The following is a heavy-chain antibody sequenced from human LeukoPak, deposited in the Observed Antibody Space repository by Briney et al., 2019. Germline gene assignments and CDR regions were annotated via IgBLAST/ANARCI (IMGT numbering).Heavy chain of an antibody. D-gene: IGHD6-13*01. Sequence: GGSPRLSCAASGFTFSSYWMTWVRQAPGKGLEWVANIKQDGSEKFYVDSVRGRFTISRDNAKNSLYLQMNSLRAEDTAVYYCAREISSWYRTEGRFDPWGQGTLVSVSS. CDR3: AREISSWYRTEGRFDP. CDR1: GFTFSSYW. V-gene: IGHV3-7*01. J-gene: IGHJ5*02. CDR2: IKQDGSEK.